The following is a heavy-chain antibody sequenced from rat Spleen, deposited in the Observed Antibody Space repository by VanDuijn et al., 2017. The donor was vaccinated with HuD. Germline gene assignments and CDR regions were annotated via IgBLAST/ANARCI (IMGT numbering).Heavy chain of an antibody. V-gene: IGHV5-29*01. CDR2: IRYDGSST. J-gene: IGHJ2*01. Sequence: EVQLVESDGGLVQPGRSLKLSCAASGFTFSDYYMAWVRQGPTQGLEWVATIRYDGSSTYYRDSVKGRFTLSRDNAQSTLYLQMDSLRSEDTATYYCVRAPFYYGFDHWGQGVMVTVSS. CDR3: VRAPFYYGFDH. D-gene: IGHD1-1*01. CDR1: GFTFSDYY.